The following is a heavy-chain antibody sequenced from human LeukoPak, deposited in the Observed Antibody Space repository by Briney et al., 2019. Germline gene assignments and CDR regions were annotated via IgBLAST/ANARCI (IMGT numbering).Heavy chain of an antibody. CDR3: ARGLPAATHYYYYYMDV. CDR1: GYTFTSYD. D-gene: IGHD2-2*01. V-gene: IGHV1-8*03. Sequence: SVNVSCKASGYTFTSYDINWVRQATGQGLEWMGWMNPNSGNTGYAQKFQGRVTITRNTSISTDYMELSSLRSDDTAVYYCARGLPAATHYYYYYMDVWGKGTTVTVSS. J-gene: IGHJ6*03. CDR2: MNPNSGNT.